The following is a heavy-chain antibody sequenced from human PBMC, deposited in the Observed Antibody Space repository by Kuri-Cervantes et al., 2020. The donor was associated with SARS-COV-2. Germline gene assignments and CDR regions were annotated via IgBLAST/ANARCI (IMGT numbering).Heavy chain of an antibody. D-gene: IGHD3-22*01. V-gene: IGHV3-9*01. CDR3: EKDIAPYYYDSSGYPVPLDY. Sequence: SLMLYCAASGFTFDDYAMHWVREAPGKGLELVSGISWNSGSIGYADSVKGRFTISRDNAKNPLYLQMISLRTEDTALYYCEKDIAPYYYDSSGYPVPLDYWGQGTLVTVSS. CDR1: GFTFDDYA. CDR2: ISWNSGSI. J-gene: IGHJ4*02.